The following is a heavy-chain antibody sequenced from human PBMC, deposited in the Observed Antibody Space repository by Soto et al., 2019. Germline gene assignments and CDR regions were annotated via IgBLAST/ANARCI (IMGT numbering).Heavy chain of an antibody. CDR2: IYSGGST. V-gene: IGHV3-66*01. Sequence: GGSLRLSCAASGFTVSSNYMIWVRQAPGKGLEWVSVIYSGGSTYYADSVKGRFTISRDNSKNTLYLQMNSLRAEDTAVYYCARGVTYYDILTGYYWWYFDYWGQGTLVTVSS. D-gene: IGHD3-9*01. CDR1: GFTVSSNY. CDR3: ARGVTYYDILTGYYWWYFDY. J-gene: IGHJ4*02.